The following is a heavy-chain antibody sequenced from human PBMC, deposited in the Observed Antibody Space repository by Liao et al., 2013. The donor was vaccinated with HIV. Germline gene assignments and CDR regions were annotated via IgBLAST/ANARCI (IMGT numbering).Heavy chain of an antibody. CDR1: GGSISSYY. CDR2: IYNSGST. D-gene: IGHD6-19*01. Sequence: QVQLQESGPGLVKPSETLSLTCTVSGGSISSYYWSWIRQPPGKGLEWIGYIYNSGSTNYNPSLKSRVTISVDTSKNQFSLKLSSVTAADTAVYYCATGYSSGWYSYYFDCWGQGTLVTVSS. V-gene: IGHV4-4*09. CDR3: ATGYSSGWYSYYFDC. J-gene: IGHJ4*02.